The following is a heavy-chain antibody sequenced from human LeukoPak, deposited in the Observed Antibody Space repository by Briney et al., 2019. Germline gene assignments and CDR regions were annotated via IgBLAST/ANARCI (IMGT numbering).Heavy chain of an antibody. CDR1: GFTFSSYG. V-gene: IGHV3-23*01. D-gene: IGHD6-13*01. CDR2: ISGSGGST. Sequence: GGSLRLSCAASGFTFSSYGMSWVRQAPGKGLEWVSAISGSGGSTYYADSVKGRFTISRDNSKNTLYLQMNSLRAEDTAVYYCALLTGSSSRPSHDYWGQGTLVTVSS. J-gene: IGHJ4*02. CDR3: ALLTGSSSRPSHDY.